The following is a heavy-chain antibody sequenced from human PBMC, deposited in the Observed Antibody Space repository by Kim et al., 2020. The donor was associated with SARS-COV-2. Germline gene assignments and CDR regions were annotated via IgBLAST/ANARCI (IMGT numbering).Heavy chain of an antibody. D-gene: IGHD6-19*01. CDR2: ISYDGSNK. CDR3: AKAVAGIMEYYFDY. CDR1: GFTFSSYA. J-gene: IGHJ4*02. V-gene: IGHV3-30*04. Sequence: GGSLRLSCAASGFTFSSYAMHWVRQAPGKGLEWVAVISYDGSNKYYADSVKGRFTISRDNSKNTLYLQMNSLRAEDTAVYYCAKAVAGIMEYYFDYWGQG.